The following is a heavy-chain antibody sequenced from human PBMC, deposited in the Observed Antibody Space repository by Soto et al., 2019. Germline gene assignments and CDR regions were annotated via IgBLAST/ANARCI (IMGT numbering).Heavy chain of an antibody. V-gene: IGHV4-30-2*01. CDR2: IYYSGTT. CDR1: NGSVSSGTYS. J-gene: IGHJ6*02. CDR3: ARGHCYYGMDV. Sequence: SETLSLTCTVSNGSVSSGTYSWSWVRQPPGKGLEWIGYIYYSGTTYYTPSLKSRLTMSMDRANDHFSLNLTSVTAADTAVYLCARGHCYYGMDVWGQGITVTVSS.